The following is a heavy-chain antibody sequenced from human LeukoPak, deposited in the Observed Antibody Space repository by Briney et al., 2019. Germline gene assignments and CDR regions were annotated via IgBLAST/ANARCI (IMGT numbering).Heavy chain of an antibody. J-gene: IGHJ4*02. Sequence: ETLSLTCAVSGGSISSGGYSWRWVRQAPGKGLEWVANIKQDGSEKYYVDSVKGRFTISRDNAKNSLYLQMNSLRAEDTAVYYCARAPELLYDSSGYPYYFDYWGQGTLVTVSS. D-gene: IGHD3-22*01. CDR3: ARAPELLYDSSGYPYYFDY. CDR2: IKQDGSEK. CDR1: GGSISSGGYS. V-gene: IGHV3-7*01.